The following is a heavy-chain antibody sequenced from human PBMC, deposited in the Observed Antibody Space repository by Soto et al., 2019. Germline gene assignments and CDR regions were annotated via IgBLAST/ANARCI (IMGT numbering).Heavy chain of an antibody. CDR1: GGSFSGYY. CDR2: INHSGST. D-gene: IGHD2-8*02. V-gene: IGHV4-34*01. Sequence: QVQLQQWGAGLLKPSETLSLTCAVYGGSFSGYYWTWIRQPPGTGLEWIGEINHSGSTTYNPSLKSRVTISVDPSTNQFSLKLTSVTAADTAVYYCARDKITGLFDYWGQGTLVTVSS. CDR3: ARDKITGLFDY. J-gene: IGHJ4*02.